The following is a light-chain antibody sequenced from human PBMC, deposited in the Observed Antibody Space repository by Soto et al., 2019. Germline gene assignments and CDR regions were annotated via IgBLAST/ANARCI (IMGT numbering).Light chain of an antibody. Sequence: FPASLSAADGGRGTVTSRASQSIANFLTGYQQKPGKAPKLVIYGTSTLQSGVPSRFSGSGSGTDFTRTIIRLQRGDVAPDCCQHRTMFLWPFCQGAMVDIK. CDR2: GTS. J-gene: IGKJ1*01. CDR1: QSIANF. V-gene: IGKV1-39*01. CDR3: QHRTMFLWP.